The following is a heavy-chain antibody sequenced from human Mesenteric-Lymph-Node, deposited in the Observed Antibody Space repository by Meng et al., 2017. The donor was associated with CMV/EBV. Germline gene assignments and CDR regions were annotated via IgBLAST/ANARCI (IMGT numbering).Heavy chain of an antibody. J-gene: IGHJ3*02. CDR2: ISKDGNNK. CDR3: TRVVANHDAFDI. CDR1: GFTFSSYG. V-gene: IGHV3-30*19. Sequence: GESLKISCAASGFTFSSYGMHWVRQAPGKGLEWVAVISKDGNNKYYVDSVKGRFTISRDSSKNTVFLQMSSLRTEDTAIYYCTRVVANHDAFDIWGQGTMVTVSS. D-gene: IGHD2-21*01.